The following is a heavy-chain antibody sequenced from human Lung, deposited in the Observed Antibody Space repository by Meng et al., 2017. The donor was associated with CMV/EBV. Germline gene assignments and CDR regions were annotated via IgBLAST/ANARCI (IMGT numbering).Heavy chain of an antibody. V-gene: IGHV3-7*04. CDR2: INQDGSQK. D-gene: IGHD6-13*01. J-gene: IGHJ6*02. CDR3: ARVAAAGRGMDV. CDR1: GFTFSSHW. Sequence: LTXXASGFTFSSHWMTWVRQAPGKGLEWVANINQDGSQKNYVDSVKGRFTISRDNAKNSLFLQMNSLRAEDTAVYYCARVAAAGRGMDVWGQGTTVTVSS.